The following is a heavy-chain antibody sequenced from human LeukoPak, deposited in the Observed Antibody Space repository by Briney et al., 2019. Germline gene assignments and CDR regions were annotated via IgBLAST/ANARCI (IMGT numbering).Heavy chain of an antibody. CDR3: AREAVSVYYDFWSGLNFDY. J-gene: IGHJ4*02. V-gene: IGHV3-33*01. CDR1: GFTFSSYG. CDR2: IWYDGSNK. D-gene: IGHD3-3*01. Sequence: PGRSLRLSCAASGFTFSSYGMHWVRQAPGKGLEWVAVIWYDGSNKYYADPVKGRFTISRDNSKNTLYLQMNSLRAEDTAVYYCAREAVSVYYDFWSGLNFDYWGQGTLVTVSS.